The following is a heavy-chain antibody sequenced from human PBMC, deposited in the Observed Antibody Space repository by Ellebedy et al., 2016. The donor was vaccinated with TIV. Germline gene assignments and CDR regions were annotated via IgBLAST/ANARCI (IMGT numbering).Heavy chain of an antibody. V-gene: IGHV4-39*01. D-gene: IGHD3-22*01. CDR1: GGSISSSSYY. Sequence: MPSETLSLTCTVSGGSISSSSYYWGWIRQPPGKGLEWIGSIYYSGSTYYNPSLKSRVTISVDTSKNQFSLKLSSVTGADTAVYYCARQDYDSSGYSAHNWFDPWGQGTLVTVSS. CDR3: ARQDYDSSGYSAHNWFDP. J-gene: IGHJ5*02. CDR2: IYYSGST.